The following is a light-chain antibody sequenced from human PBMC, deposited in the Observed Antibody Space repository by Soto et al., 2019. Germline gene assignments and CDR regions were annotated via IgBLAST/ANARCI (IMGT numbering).Light chain of an antibody. CDR1: QSSSSY. CDR3: QQRYSPPQT. V-gene: IGKV1-39*01. Sequence: LKKTESRSVLDAPVGDRVSVTCRASQSSSSYLNWYQQKPGKDPQLLIYASSSLQSGVPSRFSDSKSGTDFTLTLCCLQPEEFSTYYRQQRYSPPQTFSQWTGVEI. J-gene: IGKJ4*02. CDR2: ASS.